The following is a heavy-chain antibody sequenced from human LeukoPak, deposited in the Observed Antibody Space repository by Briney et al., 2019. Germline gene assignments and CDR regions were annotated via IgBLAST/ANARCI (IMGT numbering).Heavy chain of an antibody. V-gene: IGHV3-48*04. CDR3: AKARGIYGSVPFDY. Sequence: GGSLRLSCAASGFTFSSYSMNWVRQAPGKGLEWVSYISSSSSTIYYADSVRGRFTISRDNAKNSLYLQMNSLRAEDTAVYYCAKARGIYGSVPFDYWGQGTLVTVSS. CDR1: GFTFSSYS. D-gene: IGHD3-10*01. J-gene: IGHJ4*02. CDR2: ISSSSSTI.